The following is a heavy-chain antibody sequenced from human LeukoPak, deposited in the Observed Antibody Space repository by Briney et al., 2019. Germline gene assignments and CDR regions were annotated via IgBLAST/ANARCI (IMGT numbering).Heavy chain of an antibody. CDR2: INPNSGGT. Sequence: GASVKVSCKASRYTFTGYYMHWVRQAPGQGLEWMGWINPNSGGTNYAQKFHGRVTVTRDTSISTAYMEVSRMRSDDTAVYYCARGEYTSGGVIVVFDSWGQGTLVIVSS. V-gene: IGHV1-2*02. J-gene: IGHJ4*02. D-gene: IGHD3-16*02. CDR1: RYTFTGYY. CDR3: ARGEYTSGGVIVVFDS.